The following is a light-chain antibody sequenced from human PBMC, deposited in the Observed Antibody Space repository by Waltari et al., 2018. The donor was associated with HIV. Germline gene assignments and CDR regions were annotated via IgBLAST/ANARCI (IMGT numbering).Light chain of an antibody. Sequence: QSALPQPASVSGSPGQSITISCTGTSRDVGGYTYVSWYQQHPGKAPKLMIYDVSNRPSGVSNRFSGSKSGNTASLTISGLQAEDEADYYCSSYTSSSTLVFGGGTKLTVL. CDR1: SRDVGGYTY. V-gene: IGLV2-14*01. J-gene: IGLJ2*01. CDR2: DVS. CDR3: SSYTSSSTLV.